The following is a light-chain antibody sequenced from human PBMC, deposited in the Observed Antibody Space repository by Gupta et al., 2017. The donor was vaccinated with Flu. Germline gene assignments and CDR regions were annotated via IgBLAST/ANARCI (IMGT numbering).Light chain of an antibody. CDR2: KAS. Sequence: PPTLSASVGDRVTITCRASQSISGWLAWYQQKPGKAPKLLIYKASTLESGVPSRFSGSGSGTEFTLTISSLQPDDFAIYYCQQDDSYSWTFGQGTKVEIK. V-gene: IGKV1-5*03. CDR3: QQDDSYSWT. J-gene: IGKJ1*01. CDR1: QSISGW.